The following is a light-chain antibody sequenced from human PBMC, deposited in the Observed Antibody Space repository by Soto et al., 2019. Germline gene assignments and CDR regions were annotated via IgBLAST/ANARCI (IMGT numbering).Light chain of an antibody. J-gene: IGKJ1*01. V-gene: IGKV3-15*01. Sequence: EIVTTQSPATLSVSTGERATLSCSASQSVSSNLAWYQQKPGQAPRLLIYGASTRATGIPARFSGSGSGTEFTLTIRSLQSEDFAVYYCQQYNNWPPWKCGQGTKVAIK. CDR1: QSVSSN. CDR3: QQYNNWPPWK. CDR2: GAS.